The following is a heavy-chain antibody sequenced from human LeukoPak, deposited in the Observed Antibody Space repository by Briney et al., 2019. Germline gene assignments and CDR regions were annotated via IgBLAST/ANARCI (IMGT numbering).Heavy chain of an antibody. Sequence: GGSLRLSCAASGFTFSSYAMHWVRQAPGKGLEWVAVISYDGSNKYYADSVKGRFTISRDNSKNTLYLQMNSLRAEDTAVYYCAKDRTSDIVATRGRYYFDYWGQGTLVTVSS. D-gene: IGHD5-12*01. J-gene: IGHJ4*02. CDR2: ISYDGSNK. CDR3: AKDRTSDIVATRGRYYFDY. CDR1: GFTFSSYA. V-gene: IGHV3-30-3*01.